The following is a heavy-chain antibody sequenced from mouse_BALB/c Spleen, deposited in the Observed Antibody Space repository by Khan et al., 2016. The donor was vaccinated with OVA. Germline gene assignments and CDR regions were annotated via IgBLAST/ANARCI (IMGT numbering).Heavy chain of an antibody. J-gene: IGHJ4*01. V-gene: IGHV14-3*02. CDR3: GRGGWSYAMDY. D-gene: IGHD1-1*02. CDR1: GFNIKDTY. CDR2: IDPANGNT. Sequence: EVQLQESGAELVKPGASVKLSCTASGFNIKDTYIHWVMQRPEQGLEWIGRIDPANGNTQYDPRFQGKATITADTSSNTAYLQFSSLTSEDTAVYYCGRGGWSYAMDYWGQGTSVTVSS.